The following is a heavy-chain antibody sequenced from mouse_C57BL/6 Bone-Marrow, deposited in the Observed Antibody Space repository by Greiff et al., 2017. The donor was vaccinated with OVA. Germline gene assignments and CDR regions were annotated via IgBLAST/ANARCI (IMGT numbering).Heavy chain of an antibody. V-gene: IGHV1-69*01. Sequence: VKLQQSGAELVMPGASVKLSCKASGYTFTSYWMHWVKQRPGQGLEWIGEIDPSDSYTNYNQKFKGKSTLTVDKSSSTAYMQLSSLTSEDSAVYYCARDYESWFAYWGQGTLVTVSA. D-gene: IGHD1-1*01. CDR1: GYTFTSYW. J-gene: IGHJ3*01. CDR3: ARDYESWFAY. CDR2: IDPSDSYT.